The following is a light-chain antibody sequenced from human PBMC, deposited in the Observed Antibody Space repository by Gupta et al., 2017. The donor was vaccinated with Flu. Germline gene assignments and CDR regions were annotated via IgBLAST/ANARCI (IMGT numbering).Light chain of an antibody. CDR1: KLGDKY. CDR3: QAWDSSAAR. V-gene: IGLV3-1*01. J-gene: IGLJ2*01. CDR2: QDS. Sequence: SYELTQPPSVSVSPGQTASITCSGDKLGDKYACWYQQKPGQSPVLVIYQDSKRPSGIPERFSGSNSRNTATLTISGTQAMDEADYYCQAWDSSAARFGGGTKLTGL.